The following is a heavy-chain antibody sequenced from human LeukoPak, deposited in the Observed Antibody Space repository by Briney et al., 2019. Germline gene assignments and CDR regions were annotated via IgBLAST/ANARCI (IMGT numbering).Heavy chain of an antibody. D-gene: IGHD3-3*01. Sequence: GGSLRLSCAASGFTFSTYAMSWVRQAPGKGLEWVSFIRGSSGSTYYADSVKGRFTISRDNSKNTLYLQMNSLRAEDTAVYYCAKDILRFLEWLSDYWGQGTLVTVSS. CDR3: AKDILRFLEWLSDY. CDR2: IRGSSGST. V-gene: IGHV3-23*01. CDR1: GFTFSTYA. J-gene: IGHJ4*02.